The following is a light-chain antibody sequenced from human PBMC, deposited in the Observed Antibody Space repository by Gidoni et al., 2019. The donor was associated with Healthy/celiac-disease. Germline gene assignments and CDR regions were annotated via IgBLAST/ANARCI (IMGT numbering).Light chain of an antibody. V-gene: IGKV3-15*01. CDR1: QSVSSN. CDR3: QQYNNWPFT. J-gene: IGKJ3*01. CDR2: GAS. Sequence: LSCRASQSVSSNLAWYQQKPGQAPRLLISGASTRATGIPARFSGSGSGTEFTLTISSLQSEDFAVYYCQQYNNWPFTFGPGTKVHIK.